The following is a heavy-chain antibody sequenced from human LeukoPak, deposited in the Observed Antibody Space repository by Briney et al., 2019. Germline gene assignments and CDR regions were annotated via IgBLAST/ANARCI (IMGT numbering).Heavy chain of an antibody. D-gene: IGHD3-22*01. V-gene: IGHV3-15*01. CDR3: ARGWVPSDITLK. Sequence: PGGSLRLSCAASGFTFSNAWMAWVRQAPGKGLEWVGRIKSKTNGGTTDYPAPVKGRFTISRDDSKNTLYLQMNSLKIEDTAVYYCARGWVPSDITLKWGQGTMVTVSS. CDR2: IKSKTNGGTT. J-gene: IGHJ3*01. CDR1: GFTFSNAW.